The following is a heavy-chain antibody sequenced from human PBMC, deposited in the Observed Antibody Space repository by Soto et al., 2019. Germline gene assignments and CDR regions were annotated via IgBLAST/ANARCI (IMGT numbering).Heavy chain of an antibody. CDR3: TSGYWYYFDY. J-gene: IGHJ4*02. D-gene: IGHD3-22*01. Sequence: PSETLSLTCTVSGGSISSADYYWGWIRQPPGKGLEWIGYIYYSGSTYYNPSLKSRVTISVDTSKNQFSLKLSSVTAADTAVYYCTSGYWYYFDYWGQGTLVTVSS. CDR2: IYYSGST. V-gene: IGHV4-30-4*03. CDR1: GGSISSADYY.